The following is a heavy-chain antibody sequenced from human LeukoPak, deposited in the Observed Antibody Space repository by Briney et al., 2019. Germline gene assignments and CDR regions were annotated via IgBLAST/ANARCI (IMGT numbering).Heavy chain of an antibody. V-gene: IGHV4-4*02. J-gene: IGHJ4*02. Sequence: PSGTLSLTCGVSGGSISTTNWWTWVRQPPGEGLEWIGEVHLSGRTHYNPSLESRVTMSVDMSENHVSLRLTSVTAADTAVYYCAREGGPYRPLDYSGQGTLVTVSS. CDR3: AREGGPYRPLDY. CDR2: VHLSGRT. CDR1: GGSISTTNW.